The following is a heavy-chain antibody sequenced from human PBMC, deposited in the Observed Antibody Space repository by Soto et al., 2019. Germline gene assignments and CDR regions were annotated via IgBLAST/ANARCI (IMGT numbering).Heavy chain of an antibody. J-gene: IGHJ6*02. CDR2: ISYDGSNK. V-gene: IGHV3-30*18. CDR1: GFTFSSYG. CDR3: AKDLKPQMYYYYGMDV. Sequence: QVQLVESGGGVVQPGRSLRLSCAASGFTFSSYGMHWVRQAPGKGLEWVAVISYDGSNKYYADSVKGRFTISRDNSKNTLYLQMNSLRAEDTAVYYCAKDLKPQMYYYYGMDVWGQGTTVTVSS.